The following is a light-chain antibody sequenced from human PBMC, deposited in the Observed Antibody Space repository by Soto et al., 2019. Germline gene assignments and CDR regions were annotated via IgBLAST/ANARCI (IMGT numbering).Light chain of an antibody. V-gene: IGKV3-20*01. CDR3: QQYGSSPET. Sequence: EIVLTQSPGTLSLSPGERATLSCMASQSVSSSYLAWYQQKPGQAPRLLIYGASSRATGIPDRFSGSGSGTDFTLTISRLEPEDFAVYYCQQYGSSPETFGQGTKVDNK. J-gene: IGKJ1*01. CDR1: QSVSSSY. CDR2: GAS.